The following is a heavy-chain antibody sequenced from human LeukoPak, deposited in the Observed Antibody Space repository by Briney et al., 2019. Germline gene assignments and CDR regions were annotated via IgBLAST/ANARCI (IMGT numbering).Heavy chain of an antibody. Sequence: PGGXXRLSCAASGFTFSSYWMHWVRQAPGKGLVWVSRINSDGSSKSYADSVKGRFTISRDNAKNTLYLQMNSLRAEDTAVYYCAREGTTVTTYYFDYWGQGTLVTVSS. CDR2: INSDGSSK. V-gene: IGHV3-74*01. D-gene: IGHD4-17*01. CDR3: AREGTTVTTYYFDY. J-gene: IGHJ4*02. CDR1: GFTFSSYW.